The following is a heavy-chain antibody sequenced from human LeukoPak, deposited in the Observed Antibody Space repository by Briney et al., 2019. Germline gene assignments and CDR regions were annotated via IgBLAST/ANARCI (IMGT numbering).Heavy chain of an antibody. CDR3: ARDRSMSGWYIDL. CDR2: ILYDGSNK. D-gene: IGHD2/OR15-2a*01. J-gene: IGHJ2*01. V-gene: IGHV3-33*01. Sequence: QPGGSLRLSCAASGFTFSSYGMHWVRQAPGKGLEWVAVILYDGSNKYYPDSVQGRFTISRDNSKNTLYLQVNSLRAEDTAVYYCARDRSMSGWYIDLWGRGTLVTVSS. CDR1: GFTFSSYG.